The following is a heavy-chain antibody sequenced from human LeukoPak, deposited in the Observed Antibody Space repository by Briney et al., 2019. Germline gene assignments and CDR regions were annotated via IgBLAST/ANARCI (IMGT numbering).Heavy chain of an antibody. D-gene: IGHD5-24*01. V-gene: IGHV3-21*01. CDR1: GFTFSSYS. J-gene: IGHJ3*02. CDR2: ISSSSSYI. Sequence: KAGGSLRLSCAASGFTFSSYSMNWVRQAPGKGLEWVSSISSSSSYIYYADSVKGRFTISRDNAKNSLYLQMNSLRAEDTAVYYCARDLATIINDAFDIWGQGTMVTVSS. CDR3: ARDLATIINDAFDI.